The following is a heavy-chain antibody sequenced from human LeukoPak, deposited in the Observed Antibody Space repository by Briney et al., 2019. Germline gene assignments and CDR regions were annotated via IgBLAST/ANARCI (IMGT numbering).Heavy chain of an antibody. D-gene: IGHD4-17*01. Sequence: GRSLRLSCAASGFTFSSYAMHWVRQAPGKGLEWVAVISYDGSNKYYADSVKGRFTISRDNSKNTLYLQMNSLRAEDTAVYYCVRGSYGAYDYWGQGSLVTVSS. CDR3: VRGSYGAYDY. CDR1: GFTFSSYA. CDR2: ISYDGSNK. J-gene: IGHJ4*02. V-gene: IGHV3-30-3*01.